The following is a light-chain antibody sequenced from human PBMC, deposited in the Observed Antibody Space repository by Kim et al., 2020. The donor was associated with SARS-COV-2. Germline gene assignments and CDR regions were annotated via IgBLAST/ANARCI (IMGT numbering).Light chain of an antibody. CDR1: QDIRNH. CDR2: FAS. CDR3: QQVNSYPLT. V-gene: IGKV1-9*01. J-gene: IGKJ4*01. Sequence: SASVGDSVTITCRASQDIRNHVAWYQQKPGKAPNLLIFFASSLQSGIPSRFSGSRSGTDFTLTINSLQPEDFATYFCQQVNSYPLTFGGGTKLEI.